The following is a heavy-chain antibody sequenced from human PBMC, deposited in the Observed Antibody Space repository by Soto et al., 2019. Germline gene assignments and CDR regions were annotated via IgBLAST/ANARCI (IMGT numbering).Heavy chain of an antibody. CDR2: ISAYNGNR. D-gene: IGHD1-26*01. CDR1: GYTFSHYG. J-gene: IGHJ6*02. CDR3: ARGGQECSNSGCGYIYDGTDV. V-gene: IGHV1-18*01. Sequence: ASVKVSCKASGYTFSHYGIGWVRQAPGQGLEWMGWISAYNGNRHFAEGLRGRITMTTNTTTSTADMELRSLSSDDTAVYYCARGGQECSNSGCGYIYDGTDVWGQGTTVTVSS.